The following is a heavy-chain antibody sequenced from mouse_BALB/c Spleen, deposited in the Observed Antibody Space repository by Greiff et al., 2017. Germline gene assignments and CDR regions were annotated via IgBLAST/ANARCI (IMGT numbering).Heavy chain of an antibody. CDR2: IYPGDGDT. CDR1: GYTFTSYW. Sequence: VKLMESGAELARPGASVKLSCKASGYTFTSYWMQWVKQRPGQGLEWIGAIYPGDGDTRYTQKFKGKATLTADKSSSTAYMQLSSLASEDSAVYYCAREDSYWGQGTTLTVSS. V-gene: IGHV1-87*01. J-gene: IGHJ2*01. CDR3: AREDSY.